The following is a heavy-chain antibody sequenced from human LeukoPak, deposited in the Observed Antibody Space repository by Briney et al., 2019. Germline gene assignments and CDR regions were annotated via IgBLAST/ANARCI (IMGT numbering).Heavy chain of an antibody. Sequence: GGSLRLSCAASGFTFSGSAIHWVRQASGKGLEWVGRIRSKANSYATAYVASVKGRFTISRDDSKNTAYPQMNSLKTEDTAMYYCTRLHYGVLTATGLDPWGQGTLVTVSS. V-gene: IGHV3-73*01. CDR3: TRLHYGVLTATGLDP. CDR2: IRSKANSYAT. J-gene: IGHJ5*02. D-gene: IGHD3/OR15-3a*01. CDR1: GFTFSGSA.